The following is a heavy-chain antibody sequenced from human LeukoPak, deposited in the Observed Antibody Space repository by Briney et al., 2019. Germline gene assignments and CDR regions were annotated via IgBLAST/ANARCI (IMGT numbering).Heavy chain of an antibody. Sequence: GASVKVSCKASGYTFTSYAMNWVRQAPGQGLEWMGWINPNSGGTNYAQKFQGRVTMTRDTSISTAYMELSRLRSDDTAVYYCARGSIVVVTDYDAFDIWGQGTMVTVSS. CDR2: INPNSGGT. V-gene: IGHV1-2*02. CDR3: ARGSIVVVTDYDAFDI. J-gene: IGHJ3*02. CDR1: GYTFTSYA. D-gene: IGHD2-21*02.